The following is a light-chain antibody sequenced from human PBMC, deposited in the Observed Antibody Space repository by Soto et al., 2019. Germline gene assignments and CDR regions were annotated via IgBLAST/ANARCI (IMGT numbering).Light chain of an antibody. J-gene: IGKJ1*01. CDR2: GAS. V-gene: IGKV3-20*01. Sequence: TQSPATLSVSPGERAAVTCRASQSLSSNLAWYQQKPGQAPRLLLYGASSRATGIPDRFSGSGSGTDFTLTISRLEPEDFAVYYCQQYGSSPQTFGQGTKVDIK. CDR1: QSLSSN. CDR3: QQYGSSPQT.